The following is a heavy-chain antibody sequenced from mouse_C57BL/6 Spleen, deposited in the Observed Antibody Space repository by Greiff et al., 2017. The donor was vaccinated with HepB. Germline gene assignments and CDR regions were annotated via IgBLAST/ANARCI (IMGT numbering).Heavy chain of an antibody. V-gene: IGHV1-50*01. D-gene: IGHD2-3*01. CDR1: GYTFTSYW. Sequence: QVQLKQPGAELVKPGASVKLSCKASGYTFTSYWMQWVKQRPGQGLEWIGEIDPSDSYTNYNQKFKGKATLTVDTSSSTAYMQLSSLTSEDSAVYYCARRNDGYYLAWFAYWGQGTLVTVSA. J-gene: IGHJ3*01. CDR3: ARRNDGYYLAWFAY. CDR2: IDPSDSYT.